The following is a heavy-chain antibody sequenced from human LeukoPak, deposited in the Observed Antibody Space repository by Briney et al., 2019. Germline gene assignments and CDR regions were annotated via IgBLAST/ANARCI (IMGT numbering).Heavy chain of an antibody. CDR2: INHSGST. CDR1: GGSFSGYY. D-gene: IGHD2-15*01. CDR3: ARHVDIVVVVTTTRYFDF. Sequence: SGTLSLTCAVYGGSFSGYYWSWIRQPPGKGLEWIGEINHSGSTNYNPSLKSRVTISVDTSKNQFSLQLRSVTAADTAVYYCARHVDIVVVVTTTRYFDFWGQGTLVTVSS. V-gene: IGHV4-34*01. J-gene: IGHJ4*02.